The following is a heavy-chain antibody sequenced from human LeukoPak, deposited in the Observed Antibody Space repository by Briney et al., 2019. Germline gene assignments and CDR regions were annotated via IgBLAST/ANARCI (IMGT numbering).Heavy chain of an antibody. D-gene: IGHD3-9*01. CDR2: IYYSGST. V-gene: IGHV4-59*01. Sequence: SETLSLTCTVSGGSISSYYWSWIRQPPGKGLEWIGYIYYSGSTTYNPSLKSRVTISVDTSKNQFSLKLSSVTAADTAVYYCAKDPSVLRYFDWPGAFDIWGQGTMVTVSS. J-gene: IGHJ3*02. CDR1: GGSISSYY. CDR3: AKDPSVLRYFDWPGAFDI.